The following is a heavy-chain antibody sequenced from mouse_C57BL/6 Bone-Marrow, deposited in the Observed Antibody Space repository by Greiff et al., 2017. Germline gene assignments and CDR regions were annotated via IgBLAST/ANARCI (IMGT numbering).Heavy chain of an antibody. D-gene: IGHD2-4*01. Sequence: QVQLKQPGAELVKPGASVKMSCKASGYTFTSYWITWVKQRPGQGLEWIGDIYPGSGSTNYNEKFKSKATLTVDTSSSPAYMQLSSLTSEDSAVYYCARCPYDYDEYFDVWGTGTTVTVSS. V-gene: IGHV1-55*01. CDR2: IYPGSGST. J-gene: IGHJ1*03. CDR3: ARCPYDYDEYFDV. CDR1: GYTFTSYW.